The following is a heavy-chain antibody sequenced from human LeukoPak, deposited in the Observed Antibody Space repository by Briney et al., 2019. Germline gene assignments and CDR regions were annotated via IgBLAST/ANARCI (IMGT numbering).Heavy chain of an antibody. CDR1: GYTFTGYY. Sequence: ASVKVSCKASGYTFTGYYMHWVRQAPGQGLEWMGWINPNSGGTNYAQKFQGRVTMTTDTSTSTAYMEVRSLRSDDTAVYYCARDSSYYYGSGSMGYFDHWGQGTLVTVSS. CDR3: ARDSSYYYGSGSMGYFDH. J-gene: IGHJ4*02. D-gene: IGHD3-10*01. V-gene: IGHV1-2*02. CDR2: INPNSGGT.